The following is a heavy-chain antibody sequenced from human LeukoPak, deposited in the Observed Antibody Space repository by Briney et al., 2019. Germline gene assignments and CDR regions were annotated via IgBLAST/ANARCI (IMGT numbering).Heavy chain of an antibody. CDR2: INPNSGGT. Sequence: ASVKVSCKASGYTLTGYYMHWVRQAPGQGLEWMGWINPNSGGTNYAQKFQGRVTMTRDTSISTAYMELSRLRSDDTAVYYCARDGWLAKVFDYWGQGTLITVSS. CDR1: GYTLTGYY. D-gene: IGHD6-19*01. J-gene: IGHJ4*02. CDR3: ARDGWLAKVFDY. V-gene: IGHV1-2*02.